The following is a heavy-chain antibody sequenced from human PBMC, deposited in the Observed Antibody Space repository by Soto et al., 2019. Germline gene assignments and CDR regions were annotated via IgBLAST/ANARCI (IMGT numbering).Heavy chain of an antibody. CDR2: ISSSSSTI. CDR1: GFTFSSYS. CDR3: ARDYDYVWGSYRIPFDY. D-gene: IGHD3-16*02. J-gene: IGHJ4*02. V-gene: IGHV3-48*02. Sequence: EVQLVESGGGLVQPGGSLRLSCAASGFTFSSYSMNWVRQAPGKGLEWVSYISSSSSTIYYADSVKGRFTISRDNAKNSLYLQRNSLRDEDTAVYYCARDYDYVWGSYRIPFDYWGQGTLVTVSS.